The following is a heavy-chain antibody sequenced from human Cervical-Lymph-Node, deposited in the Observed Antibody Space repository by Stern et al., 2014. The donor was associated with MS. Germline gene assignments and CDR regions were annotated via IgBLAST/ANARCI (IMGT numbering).Heavy chain of an antibody. J-gene: IGHJ5*02. CDR2: INMCNT. D-gene: IGHD4-17*01. CDR3: ARDHYGDSAFNA. V-gene: IGHV3-48*01. Sequence: VQLVESGGGLVQPGGSLRLSCAASGFTLSSYSMNWVRQAPGQGLEWVTNINMCNTYYVNSVKGRFTISRDNAKNLLYLQMNSLRVEYTAVYYCARDHYGDSAFNAWGQGTLVTVSS. CDR1: GFTLSSYS.